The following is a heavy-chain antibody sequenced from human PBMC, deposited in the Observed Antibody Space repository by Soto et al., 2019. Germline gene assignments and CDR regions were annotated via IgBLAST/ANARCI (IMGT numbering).Heavy chain of an antibody. D-gene: IGHD6-6*01. CDR1: GGPFSGYY. CDR2: INHSGST. V-gene: IGHV4-34*01. J-gene: IGHJ6*03. CDR3: ARGGRAARRYYYYMDV. Sequence: SETLSLTCAVYGGPFSGYYWSWIRQPPGKGLEWSGEINHSGSTNYNPSLKGRATISVDTYNNQFSLKLSSVTAAETAVYYCARGGRAARRYYYYMDVWGKGTTVTVSS.